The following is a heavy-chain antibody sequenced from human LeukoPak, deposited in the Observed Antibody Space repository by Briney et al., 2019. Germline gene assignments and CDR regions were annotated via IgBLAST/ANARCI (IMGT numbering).Heavy chain of an antibody. CDR2: INPNSGIT. J-gene: IGHJ3*02. D-gene: IGHD3-22*01. CDR3: ARDFYDSSGYYYRSAFDI. CDR1: GYTFTDYY. Sequence: ASVKVSCKASGYTFTDYYIHWVRQAPGQGLEWMGWINPNSGITKYAQKLQGRVTMTTDTSTSTAYMELRSLRSDDTAVYYCARDFYDSSGYYYRSAFDIWGQGTMVTVSS. V-gene: IGHV1-18*04.